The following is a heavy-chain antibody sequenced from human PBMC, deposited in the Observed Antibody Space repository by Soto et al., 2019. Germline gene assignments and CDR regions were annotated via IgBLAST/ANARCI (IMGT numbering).Heavy chain of an antibody. D-gene: IGHD6-13*01. J-gene: IGHJ4*02. CDR3: ARGKEQQLVFGSLFH. V-gene: IGHV1-69*13. CDR2: IIPIFGTA. Sequence: SVTGSCKASGGTFSSYAISWVRQAPGQGLEWMGGIIPIFGTANYAQKFQGRVTITADESMSTAYMELSSPRSEDTVVYYCARGKEQQLVFGSLFHCGQGTLVTVSS. CDR1: GGTFSSYA.